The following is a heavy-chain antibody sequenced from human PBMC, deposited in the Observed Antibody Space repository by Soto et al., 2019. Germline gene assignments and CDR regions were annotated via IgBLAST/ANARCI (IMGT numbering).Heavy chain of an antibody. CDR1: GFTFSGKKY. J-gene: IGHJ3*02. CDR2: LYDTDGT. Sequence: DVQLVESGGGLVQPGGSLRLSCEASGFTFSGKKYLTWVRQAPGKGLEWVSALYDTDGTFYADSVKGRFTISKDNSKNTFYLPLNSLRPDDTAVYYCATWLQRAHGFDIWGLGTMVTVSS. V-gene: IGHV3-53*01. CDR3: ATWLQRAHGFDI. D-gene: IGHD3-10*01.